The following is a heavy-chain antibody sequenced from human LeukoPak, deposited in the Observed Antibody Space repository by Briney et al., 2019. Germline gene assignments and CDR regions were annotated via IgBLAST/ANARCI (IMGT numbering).Heavy chain of an antibody. CDR3: AKTARDTRKNWFDP. J-gene: IGHJ5*02. V-gene: IGHV3-30*18. Sequence: GGSLRLSCAASGLTFSSYGMHWVRQAPGKGLEWVAAISYDGSNKYYADSVKGRFTISRDNSKNTLYLQMNSLRAEDTAVYYCAKTARDTRKNWFDPWGQGTLVTVSS. CDR2: ISYDGSNK. CDR1: GLTFSSYG. D-gene: IGHD5-24*01.